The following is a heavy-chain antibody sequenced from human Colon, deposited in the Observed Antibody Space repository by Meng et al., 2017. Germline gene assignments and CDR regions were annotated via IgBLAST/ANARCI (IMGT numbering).Heavy chain of an antibody. Sequence: QVQLHESGSGLVRPSDDLSLVCTVSGGSIKSGGYHWSWVRQHPGKGLEYIGFMSDSGTADYNPSLRSRVSISEIGSSKNQFSLTLRSVTAADTATYFCARDTLYGTDYWGQGVLVTVSS. J-gene: IGHJ4*02. V-gene: IGHV4-31*03. CDR1: GGSIKSGGYH. CDR2: MSDSGTA. CDR3: ARDTLYGTDY. D-gene: IGHD4-17*01.